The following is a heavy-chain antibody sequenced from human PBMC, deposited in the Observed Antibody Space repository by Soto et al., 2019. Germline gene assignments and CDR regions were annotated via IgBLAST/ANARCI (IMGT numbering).Heavy chain of an antibody. CDR3: ARDGADYGGNSERFDY. CDR1: GGSVSSGSYY. D-gene: IGHD4-17*01. CDR2: IYYSGST. Sequence: LSLTCTVSGGSVSSGSYYWSWIRQPPGKGLEWIGYIYYSGSTNYNPSLKSRVTISVDTSKNQFSLKLSSVTAADTAVYYCARDGADYGGNSERFDYWGQGTLVTVSS. J-gene: IGHJ4*02. V-gene: IGHV4-61*01.